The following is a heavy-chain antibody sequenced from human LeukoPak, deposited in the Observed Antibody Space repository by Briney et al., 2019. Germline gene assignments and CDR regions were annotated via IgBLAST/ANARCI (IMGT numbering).Heavy chain of an antibody. CDR2: IYYSGST. CDR1: GGSISSYY. J-gene: IGHJ4*02. CDR3: ARGPSYSSKRGDFDY. Sequence: PSETLSLTCTVSGGSISSYYWSWIRQPPGKGLEWIGYIYYSGSTNYNPSLKSRVTISVDTSKNQFSLKLSSVTAADTAVYYCARGPSYSSKRGDFDYWGQGTLVTVSS. V-gene: IGHV4-59*01. D-gene: IGHD6-13*01.